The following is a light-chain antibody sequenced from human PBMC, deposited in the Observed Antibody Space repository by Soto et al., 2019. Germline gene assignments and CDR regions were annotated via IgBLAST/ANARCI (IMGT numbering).Light chain of an antibody. CDR2: WAS. Sequence: DIVMTQSPDSLAVSLGERATINCKSSQSVLYNSNNKNYLAWYQQKPGQPPKLLIYWASTRESGVPDRFSGRGSGTDFTLTISSLQAEDVAVYYCQQYYSTPYTFGQGTKLEIQ. CDR3: QQYYSTPYT. J-gene: IGKJ2*01. CDR1: QSVLYNSNNKNY. V-gene: IGKV4-1*01.